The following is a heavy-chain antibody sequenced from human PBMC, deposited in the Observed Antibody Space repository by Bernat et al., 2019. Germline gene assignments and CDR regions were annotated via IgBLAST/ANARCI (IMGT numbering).Heavy chain of an antibody. V-gene: IGHV4-34*01. CDR3: ARRGKNTAARLRYWYFDL. CDR2: INHSGST. Sequence: QVQLQQWGAGLLKPSETLSLTCAVYGGSFSGYYWSWIRQPPGKGLEWIGEINHSGSTNYNPSLKSRVTISVDTSKNQFSLKLSSVTAADTAVYYCARRGKNTAARLRYWYFDLWGRGTLVTVSS. J-gene: IGHJ2*01. CDR1: GGSFSGYY. D-gene: IGHD6-6*01.